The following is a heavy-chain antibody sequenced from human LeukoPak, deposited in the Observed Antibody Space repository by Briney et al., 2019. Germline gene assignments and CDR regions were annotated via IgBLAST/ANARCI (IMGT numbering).Heavy chain of an antibody. CDR2: IKQDGSEK. V-gene: IGHV3-7*03. Sequence: GGSLRLSCAASGFTFSSYWMSWVRQAPGKGLEWVANIKQDGSEKYYVDSVKGRFTISRDNAKNSLYLQMSSLRAEDTAVYYCARGLGYGGNYGMDVWGQGTTVTVSS. CDR3: ARGLGYGGNYGMDV. CDR1: GFTFSSYW. D-gene: IGHD4-23*01. J-gene: IGHJ6*02.